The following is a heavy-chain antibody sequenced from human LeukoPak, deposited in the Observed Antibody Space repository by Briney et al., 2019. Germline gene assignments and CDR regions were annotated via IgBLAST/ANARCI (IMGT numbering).Heavy chain of an antibody. D-gene: IGHD6-19*01. CDR2: INHSGST. CDR1: GGSFSGYY. Sequence: PSETLSLTCAVYGGSFSGYYWSWIRQPPGKGLEWIGEINHSGSTNYNPSLKSRVTISVDTSKNQFSLKLSSVTAADTAVYYCASSSGIAVAGTLVGQNWFDPWGQGTLVTVSS. V-gene: IGHV4-34*01. CDR3: ASSSGIAVAGTLVGQNWFDP. J-gene: IGHJ5*02.